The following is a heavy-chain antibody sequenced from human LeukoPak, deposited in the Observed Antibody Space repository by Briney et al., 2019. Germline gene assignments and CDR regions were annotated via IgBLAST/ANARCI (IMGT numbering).Heavy chain of an antibody. V-gene: IGHV4-34*01. D-gene: IGHD4-17*01. CDR1: GGSFSDYY. J-gene: IGHJ3*02. CDR2: INHSGST. CDR3: ARDTVTYGAFDI. Sequence: PSETLSLTCAVYGGSFSDYYWSWLRQSPGKGLEWLGEINHSGSTNYNPSLKSRVTISVDTSKNQFSLKLSSVTAANTAVYYCARDTVTYGAFDIWGQGTMVTVSS.